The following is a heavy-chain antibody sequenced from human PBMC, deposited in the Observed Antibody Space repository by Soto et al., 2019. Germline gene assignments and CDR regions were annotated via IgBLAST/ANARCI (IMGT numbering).Heavy chain of an antibody. CDR3: ASVTTPYYYYGMDV. V-gene: IGHV4-4*07. Sequence: SETLSLTCTVSGGSISSYYWSWIRQPAGKGLEWIGRIYTSGSTNYNPSLKSRVTMSVDTSKNQFSLKLSSVTAADKAVYYCASVTTPYYYYGMDVWGQGTTVTVSS. J-gene: IGHJ6*02. CDR1: GGSISSYY. D-gene: IGHD4-17*01. CDR2: IYTSGST.